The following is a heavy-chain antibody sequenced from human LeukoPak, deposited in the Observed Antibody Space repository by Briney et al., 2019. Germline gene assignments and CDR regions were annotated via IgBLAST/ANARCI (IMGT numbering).Heavy chain of an antibody. D-gene: IGHD3-3*01. CDR1: GSNIASSSYY. Sequence: SETLSLTCTVSGSNIASSSYYWGWIRQPPGKGLEWIGSIYYTGSTSYNPSLESRVSISVDTSKNHFSLKVISVTAADTAVYYCARPLRFWSTQNFWGQGTLVTVSS. V-gene: IGHV4-39*02. J-gene: IGHJ4*02. CDR2: IYYTGST. CDR3: ARPLRFWSTQNF.